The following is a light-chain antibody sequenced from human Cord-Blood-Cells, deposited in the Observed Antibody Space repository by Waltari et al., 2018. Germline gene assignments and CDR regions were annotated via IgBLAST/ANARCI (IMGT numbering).Light chain of an antibody. CDR3: QQYYSTPRT. J-gene: IGKJ1*01. V-gene: IGKV4-1*01. CDR1: QSVLYSPNNKNY. Sequence: DIVMTQSPDSLAVSLGERATINCQSSQSVLYSPNNKNYLAWYPQKPGQPPKLLIYWASTRESGVPDRFSGSGSGTDFTLTISSLQAEDVAVYYCQQYYSTPRTFGQGTKVEIK. CDR2: WAS.